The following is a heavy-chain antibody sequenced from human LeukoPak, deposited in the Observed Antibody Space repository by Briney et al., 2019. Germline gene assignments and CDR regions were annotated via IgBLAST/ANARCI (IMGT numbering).Heavy chain of an antibody. J-gene: IGHJ5*02. CDR2: ISGSGGST. Sequence: PGGSLRLSRAASVFTFSIYAMSCVPDAPGKGRECGSAISGSGGSTYYADSVKGRFTISRDNSKNTLYLQMNSLRAEDTAVYYCASYSSGWPNWFDPWGQGTLVTVSS. CDR3: ASYSSGWPNWFDP. CDR1: VFTFSIYA. D-gene: IGHD6-19*01. V-gene: IGHV3-23*01.